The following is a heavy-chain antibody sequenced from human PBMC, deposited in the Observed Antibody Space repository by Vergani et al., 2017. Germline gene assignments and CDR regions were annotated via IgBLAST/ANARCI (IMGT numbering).Heavy chain of an antibody. CDR2: VFHLGTL. Sequence: QVQLQESGPGLLRPSETLSLTCRVSGVSITGGNYWGWVRQSPVSGLEWLGSVFHLGTLYYNPSLQSRVTISMDAYNHFSLKLTSVTAADTAVYYCVRDFHSRGPFDVWGQGSLVTVAS. V-gene: IGHV4-38-2*02. CDR3: VRDFHSRGPFDV. J-gene: IGHJ4*02. D-gene: IGHD3/OR15-3a*01. CDR1: GVSITGGNY.